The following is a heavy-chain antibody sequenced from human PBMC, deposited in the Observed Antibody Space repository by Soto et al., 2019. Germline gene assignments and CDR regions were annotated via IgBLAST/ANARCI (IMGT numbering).Heavy chain of an antibody. CDR3: AGNYYDILTGYYINYYGMDV. D-gene: IGHD3-9*01. Sequence: PGGPLSVSCGASGLTFSTYAMPWVRQAQGKGLEWVAVISYDGSNKYYADSVKGRFTISRDNSKNTLYLQMNRLRAEDTAVYYCAGNYYDILTGYYINYYGMDVWGQGTKVTVYS. CDR2: ISYDGSNK. CDR1: GLTFSTYA. V-gene: IGHV3-30-3*01. J-gene: IGHJ6*02.